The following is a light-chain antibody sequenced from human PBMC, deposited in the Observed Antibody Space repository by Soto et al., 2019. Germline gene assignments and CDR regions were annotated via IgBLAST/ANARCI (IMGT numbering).Light chain of an antibody. V-gene: IGKV3-20*01. CDR3: QQYGSSPRT. CDR1: QSVNRIC. CDR2: GAS. Sequence: EIGLRQSPGTLSLSPGERVTLSCRASQSVNRICLAWYQQKPGQAPRLLIYGASSRATGIPDRFSGSWSGTDFTLTISRLEPEDFAVYYCQQYGSSPRTFGQGTKVEIK. J-gene: IGKJ1*01.